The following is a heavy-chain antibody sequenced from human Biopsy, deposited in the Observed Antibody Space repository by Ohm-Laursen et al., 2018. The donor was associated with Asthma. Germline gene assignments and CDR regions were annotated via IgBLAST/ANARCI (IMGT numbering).Heavy chain of an antibody. CDR1: GGSISSGGYS. Sequence: SQPLSLTCAVSGGSISSGGYSWSWIRQPPGKGLERIGYIYHSGSTYYNPSLKSRVTISVDRSKNQFSLKLSSVTAADTAVYYCARVKDGYNFDYWGQGTLVTVSS. J-gene: IGHJ4*02. V-gene: IGHV4-30-2*01. CDR2: IYHSGST. D-gene: IGHD5-24*01. CDR3: ARVKDGYNFDY.